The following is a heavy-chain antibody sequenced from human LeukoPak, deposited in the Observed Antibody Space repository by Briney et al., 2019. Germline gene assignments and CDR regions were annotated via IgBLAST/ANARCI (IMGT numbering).Heavy chain of an antibody. V-gene: IGHV3-49*04. J-gene: IGHJ4*02. Sequence: PGGSLRLSCTASGFTFGDYAMSWVRQVPGKGLEWVGFIRSKAYGGTPEYAASVKGRLTISRDGSKSIGYLQMNSLKTEDTAVYHCTRDLSYGLSYDYWGQGTLVTVSS. CDR1: GFTFGDYA. D-gene: IGHD5-18*01. CDR3: TRDLSYGLSYDY. CDR2: IRSKAYGGTP.